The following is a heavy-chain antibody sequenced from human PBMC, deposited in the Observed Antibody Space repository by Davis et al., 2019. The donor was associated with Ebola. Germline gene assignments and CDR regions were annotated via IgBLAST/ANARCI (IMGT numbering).Heavy chain of an antibody. Sequence: GESLKISCKASGYSFANYWIGWVRQMPGKGLEWMGIIYPGDSDTRYSPSFQGQVTISADKSITTAYLQWSSLEASDTATYYCARQPKTSTTSDTFDVWGQGTVVTVSS. D-gene: IGHD1-1*01. J-gene: IGHJ3*01. CDR1: GYSFANYW. V-gene: IGHV5-51*01. CDR3: ARQPKTSTTSDTFDV. CDR2: IYPGDSDT.